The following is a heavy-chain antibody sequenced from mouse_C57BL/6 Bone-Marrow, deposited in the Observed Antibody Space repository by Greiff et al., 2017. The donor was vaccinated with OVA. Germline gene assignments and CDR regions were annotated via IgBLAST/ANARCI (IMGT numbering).Heavy chain of an antibody. CDR1: GYTFTSYW. D-gene: IGHD1-1*01. CDR3: ARSGYGSSVSYCYFDV. CDR2: IYPGSGST. J-gene: IGHJ1*03. Sequence: QVQLQQPGAELVKPGASVKMSCKASGYTFTSYWITWVKQRPGQGLEWIGDIYPGSGSTNYNEKFKSKATLTVDTSSSTAYMQLSSLTSEDSAVYYCARSGYGSSVSYCYFDVWGTGTTVTVSS. V-gene: IGHV1-55*01.